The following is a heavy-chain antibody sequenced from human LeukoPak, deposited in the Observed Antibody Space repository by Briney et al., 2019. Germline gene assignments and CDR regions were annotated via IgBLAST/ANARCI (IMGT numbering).Heavy chain of an antibody. Sequence: GKSLRLSCAASGFRFRSCDIHGVGTAPGKGWEGWAVIAYVGNYQHHGDPPKGRFTVTRDNLQHTLSLEMTRLSPEDSAVFHCAKAKYRSRWVGHLYPFHAWGQGTLVTVSP. V-gene: IGHV3-30*18. J-gene: IGHJ3*01. CDR3: AKAKYRSRWVGHLYPFHA. CDR1: GFRFRSCD. D-gene: IGHD6-6*01. CDR2: IAYVGNYQ.